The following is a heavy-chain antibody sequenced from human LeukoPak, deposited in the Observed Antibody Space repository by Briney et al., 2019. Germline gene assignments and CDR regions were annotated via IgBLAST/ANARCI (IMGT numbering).Heavy chain of an antibody. J-gene: IGHJ4*02. CDR1: GFTFSSYW. V-gene: IGHV3-7*01. Sequence: PGGSLRLSCAASGFTFSSYWMSWVRQAPGKGLEWVANIKQDGSEKYYVDSVKGRFTISRDSAKNSLYLQMNSLRAEDTAAYYCARSGYSSGWYGGEDYWGQGTLVTVSS. CDR2: IKQDGSEK. D-gene: IGHD6-19*01. CDR3: ARSGYSSGWYGGEDY.